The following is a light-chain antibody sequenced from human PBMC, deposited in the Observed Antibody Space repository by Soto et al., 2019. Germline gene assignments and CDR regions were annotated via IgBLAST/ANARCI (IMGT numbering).Light chain of an antibody. V-gene: IGLV2-23*01. J-gene: IGLJ1*01. CDR2: EGS. CDR1: SSNVGSYNL. CDR3: CSFAGTITYV. Sequence: QSALTQPASVSGSPGQSITISCTGTSSNVGSYNLVSWYHQHPGKAPKLIIYEGSKRPSGISNRFSGSKSGNTASLTISGLQAEDDADYYCCSFAGTITYVFGTGTKVTVL.